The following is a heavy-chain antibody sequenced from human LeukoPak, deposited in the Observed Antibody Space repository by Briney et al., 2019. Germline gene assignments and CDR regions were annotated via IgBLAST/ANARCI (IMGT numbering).Heavy chain of an antibody. CDR3: ARDSGRFGELYFDY. J-gene: IGHJ4*02. CDR2: ISSSSSYI. Sequence: GGSLRLSCAASGFTFSSYGMNWVRQAPGKGLEWVSSISSSSSYIYYADSVKGRFTISRDNAKNSLYLQMNSLRAEDTAVYYCARDSGRFGELYFDYWGQGTLVTVSS. D-gene: IGHD3-10*01. CDR1: GFTFSSYG. V-gene: IGHV3-21*01.